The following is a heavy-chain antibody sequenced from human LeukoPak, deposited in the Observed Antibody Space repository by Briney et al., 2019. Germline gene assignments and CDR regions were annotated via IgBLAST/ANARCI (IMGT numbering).Heavy chain of an antibody. CDR2: INSDGSST. CDR1: GFTFSSYW. V-gene: IGHV3-74*01. J-gene: IGHJ4*02. D-gene: IGHD3-10*01. CDR3: AKDPRVLLWFGELYYFDY. Sequence: GGSLRLSCAASGFTFSSYWMHWVRQAPGKGLVWVSRINSDGSSTSYADSVKGRFTISRDNAKNTLYLQMNSLRAEDTAVYYCAKDPRVLLWFGELYYFDYWGQGTLVTVSS.